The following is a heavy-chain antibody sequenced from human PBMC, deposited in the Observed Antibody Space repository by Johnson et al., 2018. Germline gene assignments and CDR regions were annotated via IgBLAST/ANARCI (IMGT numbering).Heavy chain of an antibody. CDR2: ISGSSNYF. V-gene: IGHV3-21*06. CDR1: GFTFSSYN. CDR3: ARPTYSGSAGAWHI. D-gene: IGHD1-26*01. Sequence: VQLVEAGGGLVKPGGYLRLSCEGSGFTFSSYNMNWVRQPPGKGLEWVSYISGSSNYFYFADSVKGRFTISRDNAKNSPYLQMNSLRAEDTAVYYCARPTYSGSAGAWHIWGQGTMVTVSS. J-gene: IGHJ3*02.